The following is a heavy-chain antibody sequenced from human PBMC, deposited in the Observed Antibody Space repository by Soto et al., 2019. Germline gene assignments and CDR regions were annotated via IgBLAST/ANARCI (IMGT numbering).Heavy chain of an antibody. CDR3: AKGGTTVVTDFDY. D-gene: IGHD4-17*01. J-gene: IGHJ4*01. Sequence: GGSLRLSCAASGFTFSNYAMSWVRQAQGKGLEWVSSISGSGGTTYYADSVKGRFTISRDNSKNTLFLQMNSLRVEDTALYYFAKGGTTVVTDFDYWGHGALVTVSS. V-gene: IGHV3-23*01. CDR1: GFTFSNYA. CDR2: ISGSGGTT.